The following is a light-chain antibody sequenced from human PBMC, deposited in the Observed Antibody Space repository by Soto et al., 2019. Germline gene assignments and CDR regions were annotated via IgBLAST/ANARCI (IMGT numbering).Light chain of an antibody. Sequence: QSALIQPASVSGSPGQSITISCTGTSSDVGGSNYVSWYQHHPHRAPKLLIYEVIQRPSGVPDRFSGSKSGNTASLTVSGLQAEDEADYYCSSYAGSDNFVLFGGGTKLTVL. CDR1: SSDVGGSNY. CDR2: EVI. J-gene: IGLJ2*01. CDR3: SSYAGSDNFVL. V-gene: IGLV2-8*01.